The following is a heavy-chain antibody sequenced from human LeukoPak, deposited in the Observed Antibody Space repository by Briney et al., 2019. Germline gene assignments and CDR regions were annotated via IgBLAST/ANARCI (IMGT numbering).Heavy chain of an antibody. CDR1: GGSISSYY. V-gene: IGHV4-4*07. Sequence: SETLSLTCSVSGGSISSYYWSWIRQPAGKGLERIGRIYISGSTNYNPSLKSRVTMSVDTSKNQFSLKLSSVTAADTAVYYCARGLRYYDSSGKAYYYFMDVWGKGTTVTVSS. D-gene: IGHD3-22*01. CDR3: ARGLRYYDSSGKAYYYFMDV. J-gene: IGHJ6*03. CDR2: IYISGST.